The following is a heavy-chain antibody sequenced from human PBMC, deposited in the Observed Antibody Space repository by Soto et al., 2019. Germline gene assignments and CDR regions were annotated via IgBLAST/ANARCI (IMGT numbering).Heavy chain of an antibody. J-gene: IGHJ5*02. D-gene: IGHD2-2*01. CDR2: IYYSGSS. Sequence: QLQLQESGPGLVKPSETLSLTCTVSGGSISDDTYYWGWIRQPPGKGLEWIGSIYYSGSSSYDPSLESRVTMSVDTSKKQLSLRLSSVTAADTAVYYCARLHCDSPNCVPLDPWGQGTLVIVS. V-gene: IGHV4-39*01. CDR1: GGSISDDTYY. CDR3: ARLHCDSPNCVPLDP.